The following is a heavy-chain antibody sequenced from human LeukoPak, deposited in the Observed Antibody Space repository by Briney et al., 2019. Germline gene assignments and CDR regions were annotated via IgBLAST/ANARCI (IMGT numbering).Heavy chain of an antibody. CDR2: IYHSGST. CDR3: ARQGPYCGGDCSNYIDF. V-gene: IGHV4-38-2*01. CDR1: GYSISSGFY. Sequence: PSETLSLTCAVSGYSISSGFYWDWIRQPPGKGLEWIGTIYHSGSTYYNPSLKSRVTISLDTSTNQFSLKLSSVTAADTAVFYCARQGPYCGGDCSNYIDFWGQGILVTVSS. J-gene: IGHJ4*02. D-gene: IGHD2-21*01.